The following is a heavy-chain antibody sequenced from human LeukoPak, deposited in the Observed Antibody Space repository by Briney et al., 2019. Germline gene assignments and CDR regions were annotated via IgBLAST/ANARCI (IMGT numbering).Heavy chain of an antibody. D-gene: IGHD3-10*01. CDR2: MNPNSGNT. CDR3: ARGNLWFGELSHDY. CDR1: GYAFTSYD. Sequence: GASVKVSCKASGYAFTSYDINWVRQATGQGLEWMGWMNPNSGNTGYAQKFQGRVTMTRNTSISTAYMELNSLRSEDTAVYYCARGNLWFGELSHDYWGQGTLVTVSS. J-gene: IGHJ4*02. V-gene: IGHV1-8*01.